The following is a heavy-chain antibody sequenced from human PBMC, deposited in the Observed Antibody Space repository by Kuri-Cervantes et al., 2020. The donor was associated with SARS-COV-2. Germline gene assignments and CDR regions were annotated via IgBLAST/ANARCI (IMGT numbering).Heavy chain of an antibody. V-gene: IGHV3-30*18. CDR3: AKERTSGYSYGWNYYYYGMDV. Sequence: GGSLRLSCAASGFTFSSYGMHWVRQAPGKGLEWVAVISYDGSNKYYADSVKGRFTISRDNSKNTLYLQMNSLRAEDTAVYYCAKERTSGYSYGWNYYYYGMDVWGQGTTVTVSS. J-gene: IGHJ6*02. D-gene: IGHD5-18*01. CDR1: GFTFSSYG. CDR2: ISYDGSNK.